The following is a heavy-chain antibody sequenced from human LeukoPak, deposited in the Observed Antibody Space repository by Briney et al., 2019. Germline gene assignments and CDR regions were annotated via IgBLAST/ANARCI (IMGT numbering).Heavy chain of an antibody. V-gene: IGHV4-59*08. Sequence: SETLSLTCTVSGGSISSYYWIWIRQPPGKGLDWIGYIYYSGRTTYNPSLKSRLTISVDTSKNQFSLKLSSVTAADTAVYYCARHYPNHYGDAFDYWGQGTLVTVSS. D-gene: IGHD4-17*01. CDR3: ARHYPNHYGDAFDY. J-gene: IGHJ4*02. CDR1: GGSISSYY. CDR2: IYYSGRT.